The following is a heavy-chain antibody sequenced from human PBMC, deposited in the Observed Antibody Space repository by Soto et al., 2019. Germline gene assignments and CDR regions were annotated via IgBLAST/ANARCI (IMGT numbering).Heavy chain of an antibody. D-gene: IGHD6-19*01. CDR2: INAGNGNT. CDR3: AKEDGCTTVFDD. CDR1: GFTFIFYA. J-gene: IGHJ4*02. Sequence: QVQLVQSGAEVKKPGASVKVSCKASGFTFIFYAIHWVRQAPGQRLEWMGWINAGNGNTKYSQKFQGRVTITRDTSATTAYMELSTLRSEDTAVYYCAKEDGCTTVFDDWGQGTLVTVSS. V-gene: IGHV1-3*01.